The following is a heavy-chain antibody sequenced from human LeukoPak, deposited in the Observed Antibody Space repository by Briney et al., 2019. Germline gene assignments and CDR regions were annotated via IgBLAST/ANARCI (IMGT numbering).Heavy chain of an antibody. CDR1: GFTFSSYA. J-gene: IGHJ6*02. Sequence: PGGSLRLSCAASGFTFSSYAMHWVRQAPGKEWVAAISYDGSNKYYADSVKGRFTISRDNSKNTLYLQMNSLRAEDTAVYYCARGSRGRGIYGIGVWGQGTTVTVSS. CDR3: ARGSRGRGIYGIGV. V-gene: IGHV3-30-3*01. D-gene: IGHD3-10*01. CDR2: ISYDGSNK.